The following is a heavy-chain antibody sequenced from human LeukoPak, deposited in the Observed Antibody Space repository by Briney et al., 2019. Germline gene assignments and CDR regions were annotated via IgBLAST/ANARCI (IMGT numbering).Heavy chain of an antibody. CDR3: ARAYCGGDCPTTTDY. Sequence: GASVKVSCKASGGTFSSYAISWVRQAPGQGLEWMGWISAYSGDTNYAQKFQGRATMTTDTSTSTVYMELSSLRSEDTAVYYCARAYCGGDCPTTTDYWGQGTLVTVSS. CDR1: GGTFSSYA. CDR2: ISAYSGDT. D-gene: IGHD2-21*02. V-gene: IGHV1-18*01. J-gene: IGHJ4*02.